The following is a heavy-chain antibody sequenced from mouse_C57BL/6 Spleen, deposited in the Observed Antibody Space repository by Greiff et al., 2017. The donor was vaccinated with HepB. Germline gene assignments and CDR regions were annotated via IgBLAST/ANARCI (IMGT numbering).Heavy chain of an antibody. Sequence: VQLQESGAELARPGASVKLSCKASGYTFTSYGISWVKQRTGQGLEWIGEIYPRSGNTYYNEKFKGKATLTADKSSSTAYMELRSLTSEDSAVYFCARSNWDEVYYAMDYWGQGTSVTVSS. V-gene: IGHV1-81*01. CDR3: ARSNWDEVYYAMDY. CDR2: IYPRSGNT. J-gene: IGHJ4*01. D-gene: IGHD4-1*01. CDR1: GYTFTSYG.